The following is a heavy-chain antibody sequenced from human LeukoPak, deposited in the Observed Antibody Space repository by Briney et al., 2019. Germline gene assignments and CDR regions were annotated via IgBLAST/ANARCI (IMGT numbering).Heavy chain of an antibody. D-gene: IGHD2-8*01. J-gene: IGHJ6*03. CDR3: ARSAEHCNNGVCFTDYYMDV. Sequence: ASVKVSCKASGYTFSGSYIHWVRQAPGQGLEWMGRINPNSGDTNYAQNFQGRVTMTRDTSITTAYMELSSLTSADTAVYFCARSAEHCNNGVCFTDYYMDVWGKGTTVTISS. V-gene: IGHV1-2*06. CDR2: INPNSGDT. CDR1: GYTFSGSY.